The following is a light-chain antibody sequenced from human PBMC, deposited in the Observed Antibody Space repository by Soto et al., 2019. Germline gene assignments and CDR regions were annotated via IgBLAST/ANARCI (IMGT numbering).Light chain of an antibody. J-gene: IGLJ3*02. CDR1: SSDIGAYNF. CDR2: EVT. CDR3: GSFAGPVWV. Sequence: QSALTQPASVSGSPGQSITFSCTGTSSDIGAYNFVSWYQQHPGKAPKLMIYEVTKRPSGVPDRFSGSKAGNTASLTVFGLQAEDEANYYCGSFAGPVWVFGGGTKLTVL. V-gene: IGLV2-8*01.